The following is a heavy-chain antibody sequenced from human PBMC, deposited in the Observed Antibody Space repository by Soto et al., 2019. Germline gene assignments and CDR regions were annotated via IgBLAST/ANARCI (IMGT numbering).Heavy chain of an antibody. CDR2: ISYDGSNK. Sequence: GGSLRLSCAASGFTFSSYAMHWVRQAPGKGLEWVAVISYDGSNKYYADSVKGRFAISRDNSKNTLYLQMNSLRAEDTAVYYCGRDIRAAALRIVGMAVWGAGTRVPVS. J-gene: IGHJ6*01. V-gene: IGHV3-30*09. CDR3: GRDIRAAALRIVGMAV. D-gene: IGHD6-13*01. CDR1: GFTFSSYA.